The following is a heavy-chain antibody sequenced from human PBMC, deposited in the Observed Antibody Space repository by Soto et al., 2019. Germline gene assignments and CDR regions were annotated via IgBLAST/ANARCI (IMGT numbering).Heavy chain of an antibody. V-gene: IGHV3-30*04. J-gene: IGHJ4*02. D-gene: IGHD2-15*01. CDR2: ITYDGLDKFK. CDR1: GFTFSRDA. Sequence: GGSLRLSCAAAGFTFSRDAMHWVRQAPGKGLEWVAVITYDGLDKFKWYAESVEGRFTISRDNSKSMLYLEMNSLRLEDTAVYYCVKDRGGCWTFDSWGQGTLVTVSS. CDR3: VKDRGGCWTFDS.